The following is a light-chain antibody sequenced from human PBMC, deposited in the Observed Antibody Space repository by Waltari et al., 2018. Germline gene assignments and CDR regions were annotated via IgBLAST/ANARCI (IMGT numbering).Light chain of an antibody. Sequence: PGDRAALSCRASQSIVDAIAWYQQRPGQAPRLLIYDASNRDPGIPARFSGSGSGTDFTLTISSLEPEDFAVYYCQQRRNWPLSFGEGTRLEIK. CDR3: QQRRNWPLS. V-gene: IGKV3-11*01. J-gene: IGKJ5*01. CDR2: DAS. CDR1: QSIVDA.